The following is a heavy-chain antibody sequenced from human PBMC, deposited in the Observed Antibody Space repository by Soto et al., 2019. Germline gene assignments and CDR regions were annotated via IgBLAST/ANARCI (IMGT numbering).Heavy chain of an antibody. D-gene: IGHD2-15*01. V-gene: IGHV3-53*01. CDR1: GFTVSSKY. J-gene: IGHJ5*02. Sequence: EVQLVESGGGLMQPGGSLRLSCAASGFTVSSKYKNWVRQAPGKGLEWVSIIWSAGLTYYADSVRGRFTISRDISKNILFLQMNNLRAEDSAIYYCARELPPDLWGQGTLVTVSS. CDR3: ARELPPDL. CDR2: IWSAGLT.